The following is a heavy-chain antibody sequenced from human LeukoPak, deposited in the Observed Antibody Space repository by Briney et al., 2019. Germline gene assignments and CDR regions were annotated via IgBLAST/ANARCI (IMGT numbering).Heavy chain of an antibody. CDR2: INSNSGGT. J-gene: IGHJ5*01. V-gene: IGHV1-2*06. D-gene: IGHD3-22*01. CDR1: GYRFSDYY. CDR3: ARAGGTYYYESSGYYYQNWFDS. Sequence: ASVKVSCKASGYRFSDYYMHWVRQAPGQGLEWMGRINSNSGGTGFAEKFRGRVTMTRDTSISAAYMELSRLTSDDTAVYYCARAGGTYYYESSGYYYQNWFDSWGQGTLVTVSS.